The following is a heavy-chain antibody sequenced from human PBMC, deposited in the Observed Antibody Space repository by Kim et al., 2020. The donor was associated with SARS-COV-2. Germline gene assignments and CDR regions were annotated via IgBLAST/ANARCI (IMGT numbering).Heavy chain of an antibody. Sequence: YYNPSLKSRVTISVDTSKNQFSLKLSSVTAAGTAMYYCAGDRAHRDAFDIWGQGTMVTVSS. CDR3: AGDRAHRDAFDI. J-gene: IGHJ3*02. V-gene: IGHV4-31*02.